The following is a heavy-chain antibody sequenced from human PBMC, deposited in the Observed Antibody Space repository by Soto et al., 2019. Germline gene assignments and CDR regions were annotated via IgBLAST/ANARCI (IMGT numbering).Heavy chain of an antibody. CDR1: GFTFSSYG. V-gene: IGHV3-33*01. CDR3: ARAGAQQLVNWFDP. CDR2: IWYDGSNK. Sequence: PGGSLRLSCAASGFTFSSYGMHWVRQAPGKGLEWVAVIWYDGSNKYYADSVKGRFTISRDNSKNTLYLQMNSLRAEDTAVYYCARAGAQQLVNWFDPWGQGTLVTVSS. D-gene: IGHD6-13*01. J-gene: IGHJ5*02.